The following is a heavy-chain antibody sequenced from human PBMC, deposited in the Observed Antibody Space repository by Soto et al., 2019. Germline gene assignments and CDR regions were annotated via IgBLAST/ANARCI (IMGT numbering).Heavy chain of an antibody. D-gene: IGHD3-9*01. CDR3: AQSPDALYYDILTGYSSTANWFDP. CDR2: IYWDDDK. Sequence: SGPTLVNPTQTLTLTCTFSGFSLSTSGVGVGWIRQPPGKALEWLALIYWDDDKRYSPSLKSRLTITKDTSKNQVVLTMTNMDPVDTATYYCAQSPDALYYDILTGYSSTANWFDPWGQGTLVTVSS. V-gene: IGHV2-5*02. J-gene: IGHJ5*02. CDR1: GFSLSTSGVG.